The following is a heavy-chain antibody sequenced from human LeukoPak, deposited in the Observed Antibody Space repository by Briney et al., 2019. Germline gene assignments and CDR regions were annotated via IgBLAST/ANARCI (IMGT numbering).Heavy chain of an antibody. CDR3: ASLYGDSPDPFDY. CDR2: IYHSGST. Sequence: SETLSLTCAVYGGSFSGYYWGRIRQPPGKGLEWIGSIYHSGSTYYNPSLKSRVTISVDTSKNQFSLKLSSVTAADTAVYYCASLYGDSPDPFDYWGQGTLVTVSS. CDR1: GGSFSGYY. V-gene: IGHV4-38-2*01. J-gene: IGHJ4*02. D-gene: IGHD4-17*01.